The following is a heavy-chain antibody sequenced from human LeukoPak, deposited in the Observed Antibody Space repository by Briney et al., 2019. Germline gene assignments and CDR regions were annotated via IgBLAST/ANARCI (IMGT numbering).Heavy chain of an antibody. CDR1: GFTFRNYV. Sequence: GGSLRLSCAASGFTFRNYVMSWVRQAPGKGLEWVSIIHIGGGTNYADFVKGRFTISRDNAKNSLYLQMNSLRAEDTAVYYCARLLQLWFDYWGQGTLVTVSS. J-gene: IGHJ4*02. CDR2: IHIGGGT. CDR3: ARLLQLWFDY. D-gene: IGHD5-18*01. V-gene: IGHV3-66*01.